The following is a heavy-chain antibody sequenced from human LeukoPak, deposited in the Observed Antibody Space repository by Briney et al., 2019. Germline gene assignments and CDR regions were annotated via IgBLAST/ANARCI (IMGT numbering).Heavy chain of an antibody. CDR3: AKDYGDFDY. CDR2: INLNSGGT. D-gene: IGHD4-17*01. J-gene: IGHJ4*02. Sequence: ASVKVSCKASGYSFTDYYMHWVRQAPGQGLEWMGWINLNSGGTNYAQKFQGRVTITADESTSTAYMELSSLRSEDTAVYYCAKDYGDFDYWGQGTLVTVSS. V-gene: IGHV1-2*02. CDR1: GYSFTDYY.